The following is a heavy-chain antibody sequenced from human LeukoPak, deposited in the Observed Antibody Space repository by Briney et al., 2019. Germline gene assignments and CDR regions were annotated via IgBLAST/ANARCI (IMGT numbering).Heavy chain of an antibody. CDR2: ISASGGST. CDR3: ARKGYYYDSSAYYSFDY. Sequence: PGGSLRLSCAASGFTFSNYAMSWVRQAPGKGLEWVSAISASGGSTYYADSVKGRFTISRDNSKNTLHLQMNSLRAEDTAVYYCARKGYYYDSSAYYSFDYWGQGTLATVSS. D-gene: IGHD3-22*01. V-gene: IGHV3-23*01. J-gene: IGHJ4*02. CDR1: GFTFSNYA.